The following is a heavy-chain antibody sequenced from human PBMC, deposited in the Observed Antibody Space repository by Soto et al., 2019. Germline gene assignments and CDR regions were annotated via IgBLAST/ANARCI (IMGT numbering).Heavy chain of an antibody. CDR1: GGSVSPYY. V-gene: IGHV4-59*02. CDR2: IRYSGST. D-gene: IGHD2-2*01. Sequence: QVQLQESGPGLVKPSETLSLTCTFSGGSVSPYYWSWIRQSPGKGLEWIGNIRYSGSTDYNPSLKSRVTISIDTSTNQFSLKLTSVTAADTAVYYCAKGGTSSLPFDYWGQGTLVTVSS. J-gene: IGHJ4*02. CDR3: AKGGTSSLPFDY.